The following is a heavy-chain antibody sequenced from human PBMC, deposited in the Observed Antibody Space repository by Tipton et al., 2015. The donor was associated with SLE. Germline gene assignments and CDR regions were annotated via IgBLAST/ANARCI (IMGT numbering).Heavy chain of an antibody. Sequence: TLSLTCTVSDGSISDYYWSWIRQPPGKGLEWIGNLYYSGSTNHNPSLKNRVTMSGDTSKNHFSLQLISVTAADTAIYYCARVLGSGGSFDYWGQGTLVTVSS. V-gene: IGHV4-59*01. D-gene: IGHD2-15*01. CDR3: ARVLGSGGSFDY. CDR2: LYYSGST. CDR1: DGSISDYY. J-gene: IGHJ4*02.